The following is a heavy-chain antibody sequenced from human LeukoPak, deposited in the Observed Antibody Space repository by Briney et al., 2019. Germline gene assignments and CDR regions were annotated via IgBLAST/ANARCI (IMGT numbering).Heavy chain of an antibody. V-gene: IGHV4-30-4*01. CDR2: IYYSGST. CDR3: ARHHEILPHYYGSGFYAADAFDI. J-gene: IGHJ3*02. D-gene: IGHD3-10*01. CDR1: GGSISSGDYY. Sequence: SQTLSLTCTVSGGSISSGDYYWSWIRQPPGKGLEWIGYIYYSGSTNYNPSLKSRVTISVDTSKNQFSLKLSSVTAADTAVYYCARHHEILPHYYGSGFYAADAFDIWGQGTMVTVSS.